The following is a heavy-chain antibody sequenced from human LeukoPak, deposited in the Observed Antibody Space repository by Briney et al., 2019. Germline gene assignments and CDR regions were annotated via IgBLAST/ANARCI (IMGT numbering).Heavy chain of an antibody. Sequence: PGGSLRLSCAASGFTFSSYWMSWVRQAPGKGLEWVAVISYDGSNKYYADSVKGRFTISRDNSKNTLYLQMNSLRAEDTAVYYCASWSGYYRWYFQHWGQGTLVTVSS. CDR1: GFTFSSYW. V-gene: IGHV3-30*03. D-gene: IGHD3-3*01. J-gene: IGHJ1*01. CDR2: ISYDGSNK. CDR3: ASWSGYYRWYFQH.